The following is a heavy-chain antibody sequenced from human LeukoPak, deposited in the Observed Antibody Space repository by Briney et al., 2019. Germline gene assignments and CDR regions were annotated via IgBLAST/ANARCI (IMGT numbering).Heavy chain of an antibody. Sequence: SETLSLTCAVYGGSFSGYYWSWIRQPPGKGLEWIGEINHSGSTNYNPSLKSRVTISVDTSKNQFSLRLSSVTAADTAVYYCARGGGSSWYPNWFDPWGQGTLVTVSS. CDR1: GGSFSGYY. CDR2: INHSGST. CDR3: ARGGGSSWYPNWFDP. D-gene: IGHD6-13*01. V-gene: IGHV4-34*01. J-gene: IGHJ5*02.